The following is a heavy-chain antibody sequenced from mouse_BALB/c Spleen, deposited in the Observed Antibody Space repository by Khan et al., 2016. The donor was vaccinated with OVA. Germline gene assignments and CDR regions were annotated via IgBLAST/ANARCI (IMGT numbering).Heavy chain of an antibody. D-gene: IGHD2-2*01. CDR1: GYTFTSYW. Sequence: VQLQQSGAELVRPGASVKLSCKASGYTFTSYWMNWVKQRPGHGLEWIGRIDPSDSETHYNQIFKDKATLTVDTSSTTAYMQLSSPTSEDSAVYYCARREKYGYDPSWFAYWGQGTLVTVSA. CDR2: IDPSDSET. J-gene: IGHJ3*01. CDR3: ARREKYGYDPSWFAY. V-gene: IGHV1-61*01.